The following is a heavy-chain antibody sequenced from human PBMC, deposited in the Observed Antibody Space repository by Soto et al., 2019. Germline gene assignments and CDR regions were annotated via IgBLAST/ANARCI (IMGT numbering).Heavy chain of an antibody. CDR2: IYYSGST. CDR1: GGSISSYY. Sequence: QVQLQESGPGLVKPSETLSLTCTVSGGSISSYYWSWIRQPPGKGLEWIGHIYYSGSTNYNPSLKSRVSISVDTSQNPFSLKLSSVTAADTAVYYCARQSCSSTSCYSWVSWFDPWGQGTLVTVSS. J-gene: IGHJ5*02. CDR3: ARQSCSSTSCYSWVSWFDP. V-gene: IGHV4-59*08. D-gene: IGHD2-2*01.